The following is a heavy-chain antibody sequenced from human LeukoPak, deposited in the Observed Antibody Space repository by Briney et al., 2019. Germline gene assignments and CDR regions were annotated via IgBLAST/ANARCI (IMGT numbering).Heavy chain of an antibody. Sequence: GGSLRLSCEASGFTLSSHWMSWVRQVPGKGLEWVAHINQDESEKSYVDSAKGRFTISRDNGKNSLYLQMSSLRVEDTGVYHCARGHYGLDVWGQGTTVTVSS. CDR2: INQDESEK. V-gene: IGHV3-7*03. J-gene: IGHJ6*02. CDR3: ARGHYGLDV. CDR1: GFTLSSHW.